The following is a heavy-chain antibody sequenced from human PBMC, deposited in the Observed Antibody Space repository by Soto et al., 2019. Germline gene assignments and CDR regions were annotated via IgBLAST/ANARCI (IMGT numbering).Heavy chain of an antibody. Sequence: QVQLVESGGGVVQPGRSLRLSCAASGFTFSSYGMHWVRQAPGKGLEWVAVISYDGSNKYYADSVKGRFTISRDNSKNTLYLQMNSLRAEDMAVYYCAKGGWSSGWYEELDYWGQGTLVTVSS. CDR2: ISYDGSNK. CDR3: AKGGWSSGWYEELDY. V-gene: IGHV3-30*18. D-gene: IGHD6-19*01. CDR1: GFTFSSYG. J-gene: IGHJ4*02.